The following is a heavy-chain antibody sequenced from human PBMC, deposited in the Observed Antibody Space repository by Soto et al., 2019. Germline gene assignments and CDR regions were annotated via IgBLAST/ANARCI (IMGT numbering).Heavy chain of an antibody. CDR1: GGTFGNSA. CDR3: ARDKDRLQFGGNSYYDMDV. J-gene: IGHJ6*02. V-gene: IGHV1-69*12. Sequence: QVQLVQSGAEVKKPGSSVTVSCKASGGTFGNSAISWVRQAPGQGLEWMGGIIPIFPPPDYAQKFQGRVTITADESTSTAYMELTSLRSEDTAVYYCARDKDRLQFGGNSYYDMDVWGQGTTVTVSS. CDR2: IIPIFPPP. D-gene: IGHD5-12*01.